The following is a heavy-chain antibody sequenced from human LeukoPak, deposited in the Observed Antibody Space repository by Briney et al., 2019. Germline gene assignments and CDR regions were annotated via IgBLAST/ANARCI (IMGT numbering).Heavy chain of an antibody. CDR2: INHSGST. CDR3: ARRLLRARAFDY. Sequence: SETLSLTCAVYGGSFSRYYWSWIRQPPGKGLEWIGEINHSGSTNYNPSLKSRVTISVDTSKNQFSLKLSSVTAADTAVYYCARRLLRARAFDYWGQGTLVTVSS. CDR1: GGSFSRYY. D-gene: IGHD4-17*01. V-gene: IGHV4-34*01. J-gene: IGHJ4*02.